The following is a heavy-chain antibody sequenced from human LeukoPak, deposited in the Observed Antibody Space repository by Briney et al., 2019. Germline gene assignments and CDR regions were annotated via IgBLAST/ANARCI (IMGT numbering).Heavy chain of an antibody. CDR1: GFTFSSYS. D-gene: IGHD6-13*01. J-gene: IGHJ3*02. CDR2: ISSSSSTI. CDR3: ARAAAGRADAFDI. Sequence: GGSLRLSCAASGFTFSSYSMNWVRQAPGKGLEWVSYISSSSSTIYYADSVKGRFTISRDNAKSSLYLQMNSLRAEDTAVYYCARAAAGRADAFDIWGQGTMVTVSS. V-gene: IGHV3-48*04.